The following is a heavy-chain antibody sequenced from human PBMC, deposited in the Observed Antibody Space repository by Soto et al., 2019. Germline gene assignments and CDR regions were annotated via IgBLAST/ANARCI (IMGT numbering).Heavy chain of an antibody. CDR2: ISPYNDYT. CDR3: ARGGYYDNTWGKLSHYGLDV. V-gene: IGHV1-18*01. Sequence: QVQLVQSAAEVKKPGASVKVSCKASGYTFIRYGITWVRQAPGQGLEWMGWISPYNDYTIYAQKLXXRVTRTTDTSTXTXYXXLRSLKSDDTAVYYCARGGYYDNTWGKLSHYGLDVWGQGTSVTVSS. J-gene: IGHJ6*02. CDR1: GYTFIRYG. D-gene: IGHD3-16*01.